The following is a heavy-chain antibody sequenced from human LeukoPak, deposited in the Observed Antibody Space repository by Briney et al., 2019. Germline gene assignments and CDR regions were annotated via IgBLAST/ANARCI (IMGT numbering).Heavy chain of an antibody. Sequence: SETLSLTCAVYGGSFSGYYWSWIRQPPGKGLEWIGEINHSGSTNYNPSLKSRVTISVDTSKNQFSLKLSSVTAADTAVYYCARVSYCSSTSCYQNDYWGQGTLVTVSS. J-gene: IGHJ4*02. CDR1: GGSFSGYY. V-gene: IGHV4-34*01. CDR2: INHSGST. D-gene: IGHD2-2*01. CDR3: ARVSYCSSTSCYQNDY.